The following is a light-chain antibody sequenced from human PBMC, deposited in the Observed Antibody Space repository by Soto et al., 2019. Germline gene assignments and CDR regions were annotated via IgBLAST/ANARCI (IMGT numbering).Light chain of an antibody. Sequence: EIVISQSPSAVSVSHGEKATLSCRPIQSVSNFLAWYQQKPGQAPRLVIYDASNRATGIPARFSGSGSGTDFTLTISSLEPEDFALYYCQQRSNWPPEVTFGQGTRLAIK. J-gene: IGKJ5*01. CDR1: QSVSNF. CDR3: QQRSNWPPEVT. CDR2: DAS. V-gene: IGKV3-11*01.